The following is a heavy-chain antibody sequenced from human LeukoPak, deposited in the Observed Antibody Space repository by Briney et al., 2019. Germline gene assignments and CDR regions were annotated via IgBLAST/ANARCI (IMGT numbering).Heavy chain of an antibody. V-gene: IGHV4-39*01. J-gene: IGHJ5*02. CDR1: GGSISSSSYY. D-gene: IGHD3-16*02. CDR3: ASCYTYNWFDP. Sequence: SETLSLTCTVSGGSISSSSYYWGWIRQPPGKGLEWIGSIYYSGSTYYNPSLKSRVTISVDTSKNQFSLKLSSVTAADTAVYYWASCYTYNWFDPWGQGTLVTVSS. CDR2: IYYSGST.